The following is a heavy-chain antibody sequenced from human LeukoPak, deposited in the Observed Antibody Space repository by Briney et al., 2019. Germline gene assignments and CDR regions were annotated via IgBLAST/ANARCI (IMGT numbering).Heavy chain of an antibody. Sequence: GGALTLSCPASGFTFSNYGMHWVRQAPGKGLEWVAFIRYDGSNKYYADSVKGRFTISRDNSKNPLYLQMNSLRAEDTAVYYCAKSYGDYVDAFDIWGQGTMVTVSS. CDR2: IRYDGSNK. V-gene: IGHV3-30*02. J-gene: IGHJ3*02. D-gene: IGHD4-17*01. CDR1: GFTFSNYG. CDR3: AKSYGDYVDAFDI.